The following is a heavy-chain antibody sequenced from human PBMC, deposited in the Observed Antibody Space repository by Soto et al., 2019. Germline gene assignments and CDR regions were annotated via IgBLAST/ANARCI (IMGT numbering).Heavy chain of an antibody. CDR2: LSSDGFGT. CDR3: ARDLGGPDY. J-gene: IGHJ4*02. D-gene: IGHD3-16*01. V-gene: IGHV3-9*01. CDR1: GLNFDDFA. Sequence: GGSLRLSCVGTGLNFDDFAMHWVRQAPGKGLEWVSRLSSDGFGTAYADSVKGRFHISRDNARNTLFLQMNGLRAEDTAVYYCARDLGGPDYWGRGTLVTVSS.